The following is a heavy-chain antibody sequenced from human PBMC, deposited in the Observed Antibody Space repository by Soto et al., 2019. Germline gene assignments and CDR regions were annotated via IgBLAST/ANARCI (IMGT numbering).Heavy chain of an antibody. CDR1: GGSISSGDYY. CDR3: ARRYGGNFDY. J-gene: IGHJ4*02. D-gene: IGHD1-26*01. Sequence: SEALSLTCTVSGGSISSGDYYWGWIRQPPGKGLEWIGYIYYSGSTNYNPSLKSRVTISVDTSKNQFSLKLSSVTAADTAVYYCARRYGGNFDYWGQGTLVTVSS. CDR2: IYYSGST. V-gene: IGHV4-61*08.